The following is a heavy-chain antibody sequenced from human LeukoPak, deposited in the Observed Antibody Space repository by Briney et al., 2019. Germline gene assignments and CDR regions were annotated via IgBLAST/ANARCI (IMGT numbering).Heavy chain of an antibody. V-gene: IGHV3-23*01. CDR2: ISGYGDRI. D-gene: IGHD4-17*01. CDR1: GFAFRSFV. CDR3: AKEGVAETTRGAYFDH. Sequence: GGSLRLSCAASGFAFRSFVVSWVRQAPGKGLEGFSSISGYGDRIYYADSVKGRFTISRDNSKHMLYLQMNRLRAEDTATYYCAKEGVAETTRGAYFDHWGQGTLVTVFS. J-gene: IGHJ4*02.